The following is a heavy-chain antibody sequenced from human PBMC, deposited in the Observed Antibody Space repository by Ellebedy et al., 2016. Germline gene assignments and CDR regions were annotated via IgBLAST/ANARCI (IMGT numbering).Heavy chain of an antibody. CDR2: IDPSDSYT. V-gene: IGHV5-10-1*01. J-gene: IGHJ6*02. CDR1: GFSFTNYW. CDR3: ARQTVVTPENNYYNALDV. Sequence: GESLKISXKGSGFSFTNYWIDWVRQMPGKGLEFLGSIDPSDSYTNYSPSFRGHVSISADRSTTTAYLEWSSLKASDTAIYYCARQTVVTPENNYYNALDVWGQGTTVTVSS. D-gene: IGHD2-21*02.